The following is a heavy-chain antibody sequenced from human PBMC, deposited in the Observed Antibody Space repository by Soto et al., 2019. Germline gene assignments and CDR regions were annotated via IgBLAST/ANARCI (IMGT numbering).Heavy chain of an antibody. CDR2: ILKTGST. V-gene: IGHV4-4*08. CDR1: GGSISSYH. Sequence: PSETLSLTCTVSGGSISSYHWSWIRQSPGKGLEWIGYILKTGSTEYNPSLKSRVTISLDTSKNQFSLNVSSMTAADTAVYYCAKFQTMVRGVHRGKWFDPWGQGTQVTVSS. J-gene: IGHJ5*02. CDR3: AKFQTMVRGVHRGKWFDP. D-gene: IGHD3-10*01.